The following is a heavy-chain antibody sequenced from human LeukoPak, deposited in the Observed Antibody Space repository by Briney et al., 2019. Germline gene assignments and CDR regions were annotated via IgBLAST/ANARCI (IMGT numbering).Heavy chain of an antibody. CDR3: ARDGHSGYAAYYYYYMDV. J-gene: IGHJ6*03. Sequence: PGGSLRLSXAASGFTFDDYGMSWVRQSPGKGLEWVSGINWNGGSTGYADSVKGRFTISRDNAKNSLYLQMNSLRAEDTALYYCARDGHSGYAAYYYYYMDVWGKGTTVTVSS. CDR2: INWNGGST. D-gene: IGHD5-12*01. CDR1: GFTFDDYG. V-gene: IGHV3-20*04.